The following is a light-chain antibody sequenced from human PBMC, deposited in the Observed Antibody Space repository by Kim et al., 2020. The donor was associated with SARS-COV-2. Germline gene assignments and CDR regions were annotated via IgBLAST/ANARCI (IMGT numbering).Light chain of an antibody. CDR1: SSDVGSYNH. J-gene: IGLJ3*02. Sequence: QSALTQPRSVSGSPGQSVTISCTGTSSDVGSYNHVSWYQQHPGTAPKLMIYDVSKRPSGVPDRFSGSKSGNTASLTISGLQAEDEADYYCCSSAGGYTWVFGGGTGLTVL. CDR3: CSSAGGYTWV. CDR2: DVS. V-gene: IGLV2-11*01.